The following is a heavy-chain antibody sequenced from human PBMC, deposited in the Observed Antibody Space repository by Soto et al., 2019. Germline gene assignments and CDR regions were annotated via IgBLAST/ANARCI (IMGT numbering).Heavy chain of an antibody. CDR3: ARGVGVADPTNLYCSDC. CDR1: GYTFTGYF. Sequence: ASVKLSCKASGYTFTGYFMHWVRQAPGQGFEWMGWINPKSGVTNYARKFQGRVTMTRDTSVSTAYMELSRLRSDDTAVYYCARGVGVADPTNLYCSDCWGKGNLVTVSS. J-gene: IGHJ4*02. D-gene: IGHD6-19*01. V-gene: IGHV1-2*02. CDR2: INPKSGVT.